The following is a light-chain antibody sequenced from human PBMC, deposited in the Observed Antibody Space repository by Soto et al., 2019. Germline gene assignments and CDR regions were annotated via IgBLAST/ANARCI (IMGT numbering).Light chain of an antibody. CDR2: DAS. V-gene: IGKV1-5*01. J-gene: IGKJ1*01. CDR3: QQYDTYSRT. CDR1: QSFSGT. Sequence: DTQMTQSPSTLSGSVGDRVTITCRASQSFSGTLAWYQQKPRKAPKLLIYDASSLERGVASRFSGSGSGTEFTLTISSLQPDDFATYYCQQYDTYSRTFGQGTKVEIK.